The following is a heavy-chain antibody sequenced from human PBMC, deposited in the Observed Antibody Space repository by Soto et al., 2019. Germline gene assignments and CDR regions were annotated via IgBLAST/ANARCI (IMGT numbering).Heavy chain of an antibody. CDR3: AGHVAAAFNWLDP. Sequence: PSETLSLTCTVSGGSISSYYWSWIRQPPGKGLEWIGYIYYSGSTNYNPSLKSRVTISVDTSKNQFSLKLSSVTAADTAVYYCAGHVAAAFNWLDPWGQGTLVTVYS. D-gene: IGHD6-25*01. J-gene: IGHJ5*02. CDR2: IYYSGST. CDR1: GGSISSYY. V-gene: IGHV4-59*08.